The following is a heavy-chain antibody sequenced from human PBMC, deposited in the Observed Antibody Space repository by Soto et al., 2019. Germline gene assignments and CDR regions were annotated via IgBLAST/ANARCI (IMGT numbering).Heavy chain of an antibody. Sequence: GGSLRLSCAASGFTFSSYGMHWVRQAPGKGLEWVAVISYDGSNKYYADSVKGRFTISRDNSKNTLYLQMNSLRAEDTAVYYCAPPAAEKNWGQGTLVTVSS. V-gene: IGHV3-30*03. D-gene: IGHD2-2*01. CDR3: APPAAEKN. J-gene: IGHJ4*02. CDR1: GFTFSSYG. CDR2: ISYDGSNK.